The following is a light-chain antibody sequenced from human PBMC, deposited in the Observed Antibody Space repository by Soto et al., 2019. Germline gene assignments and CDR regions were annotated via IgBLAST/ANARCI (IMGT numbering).Light chain of an antibody. CDR1: QSVSSY. V-gene: IGKV3-11*01. J-gene: IGKJ5*01. Sequence: EIVLTQSPATLSLSPGERATLSCRASQSVSSYLARYQQKPGQAHRLLIYDASNRAPGIPARISGSGSGTDFTLTISSLKHKDLAVYYCQQRSNWPSITFGQGTRLEIK. CDR2: DAS. CDR3: QQRSNWPSIT.